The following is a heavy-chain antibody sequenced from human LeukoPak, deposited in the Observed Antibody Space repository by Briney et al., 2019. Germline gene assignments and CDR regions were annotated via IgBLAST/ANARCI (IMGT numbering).Heavy chain of an antibody. V-gene: IGHV1-18*01. Sequence: ASVKVSCKASGYTFTNYGISWVRQAPGQGLEWMGWISTYNGDTKYAENLQGRVTMTTDTSTRTANMEVRSLRSDDTAVYYCAGEGGWAYSDYGGIHYWGQGTLVTVSS. D-gene: IGHD4-23*01. J-gene: IGHJ4*02. CDR3: AGEGGWAYSDYGGIHY. CDR2: ISTYNGDT. CDR1: GYTFTNYG.